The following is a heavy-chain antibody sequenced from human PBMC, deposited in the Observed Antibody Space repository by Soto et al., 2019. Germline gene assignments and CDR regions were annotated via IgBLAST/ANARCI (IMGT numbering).Heavy chain of an antibody. CDR2: ISSSSSYI. V-gene: IGHV3-21*01. CDR3: ARDPSSYGSGSYYYWFDP. J-gene: IGHJ5*02. CDR1: GFTFSSYS. D-gene: IGHD3-10*01. Sequence: GSLRLSCAASGFTFSSYSMNWVRQAPGKGLEWVSSISSSSSYIYYADSVKGRFTISRDNAKNSLYLQMNSLRAEDTAVYYCARDPSSYGSGSYYYWFDPWGQGTLVTVSS.